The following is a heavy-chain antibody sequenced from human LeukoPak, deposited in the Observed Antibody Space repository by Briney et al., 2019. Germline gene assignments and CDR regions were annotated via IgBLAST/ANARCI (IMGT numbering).Heavy chain of an antibody. Sequence: GRSLSLSCAASGFKFDDYAMHWVRQAPGKGLEWVSGVSWNRNPIDYADSVKGRFTISRDNAKKSLFLQMNSLRPEDTAFYYCVKEGGVAATGPFDYWGQGILVTVSS. V-gene: IGHV3-9*01. CDR2: VSWNRNPI. CDR1: GFKFDDYA. J-gene: IGHJ4*02. CDR3: VKEGGVAATGPFDY. D-gene: IGHD6-13*01.